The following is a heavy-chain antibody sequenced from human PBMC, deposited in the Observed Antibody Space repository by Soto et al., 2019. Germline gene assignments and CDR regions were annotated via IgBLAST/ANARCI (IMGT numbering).Heavy chain of an antibody. Sequence: QVQLVESGGGVVQPGRSLRLSCAASGFTFSSYAMHWVRQAPGKGREWVGFIWYDGSNTFYAEYVKGRFTISRDNSKNTVYLQINALRAEDTAVYYCARDFSMVIVAPGYWGQGTLVTVSS. J-gene: IGHJ4*02. D-gene: IGHD5-12*01. CDR2: IWYDGSNT. V-gene: IGHV3-33*01. CDR1: GFTFSSYA. CDR3: ARDFSMVIVAPGY.